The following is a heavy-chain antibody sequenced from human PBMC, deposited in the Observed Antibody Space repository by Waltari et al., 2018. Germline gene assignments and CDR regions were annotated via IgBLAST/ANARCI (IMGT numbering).Heavy chain of an antibody. Sequence: EVQLVESGGGLVQPGGSLRLSCAASGFTFSNYWMSWVRQAPGKGLEGVANIKQDGSEKYYVDSVKGRCTISRDNAKNSLYLQMNSLRAEDTAMYYCARTPYYDFWSGYPFDYWGQGTLVTVSS. CDR1: GFTFSNYW. V-gene: IGHV3-7*01. J-gene: IGHJ4*02. CDR3: ARTPYYDFWSGYPFDY. CDR2: IKQDGSEK. D-gene: IGHD3-3*01.